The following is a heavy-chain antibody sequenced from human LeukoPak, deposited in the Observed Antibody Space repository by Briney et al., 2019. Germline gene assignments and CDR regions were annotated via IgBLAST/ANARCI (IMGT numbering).Heavy chain of an antibody. Sequence: SETLSLTCTVSGGSISSSGYYWGWIRQPPGKGLEWIGSIYYSGSTYYNPSLKSRVTISGDTSKNQFSLKLSSVTAADTAVYYCASKPQHNSSSWYGSSYYYYYMDVWGKGTTVTVSS. CDR1: GGSISSSGYY. D-gene: IGHD6-13*01. V-gene: IGHV4-39*01. CDR2: IYYSGST. J-gene: IGHJ6*03. CDR3: ASKPQHNSSSWYGSSYYYYYMDV.